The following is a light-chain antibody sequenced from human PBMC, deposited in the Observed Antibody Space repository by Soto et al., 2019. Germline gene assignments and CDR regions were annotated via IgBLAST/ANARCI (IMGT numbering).Light chain of an antibody. CDR3: TSYTSSSTYV. J-gene: IGLJ1*01. V-gene: IGLV2-14*01. CDR2: DVT. Sequence: LTQPASVSGSPGQSITVSCTGTSSDVGGYDYVSWYQQHPGNAPKLLISDVTNRPSGVSNRFSGSKSGNTASLTISGLQTEDEADYYCTSYTSSSTYVFGTGTRSPS. CDR1: SSDVGGYDY.